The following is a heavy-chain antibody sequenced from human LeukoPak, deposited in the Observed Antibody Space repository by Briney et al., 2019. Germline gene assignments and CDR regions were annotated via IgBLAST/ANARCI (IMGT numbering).Heavy chain of an antibody. CDR3: HMWLRGDGAFDI. J-gene: IGHJ3*02. CDR2: INNSGTH. CDR1: GGSFSSYF. D-gene: IGHD2-21*02. Sequence: SETLSLTCAVYGGSFSSYFWSWIRQPPGKRLEWIGEINNSGTHNYNPSLKSRVTISPDTSKNQVSLKLSSVTAADTAVYYCHMWLRGDGAFDIWGQGTMITVSS. V-gene: IGHV4-34*01.